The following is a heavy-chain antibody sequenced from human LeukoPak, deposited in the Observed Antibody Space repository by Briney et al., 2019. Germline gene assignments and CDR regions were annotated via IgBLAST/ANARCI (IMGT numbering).Heavy chain of an antibody. CDR1: EFTFSSYP. D-gene: IGHD2-15*01. V-gene: IGHV3-30*04. Sequence: PGGSLRLSCAASEFTFSSYPMFWVRRAPGKGLEWVAAISHDGSNEYYTDSVKGRFTISRDNSNNTLYVQMNSLRVEDTAVYYCARGYFSGGGYFPDFWGQGTLVTVSS. CDR3: ARGYFSGGGYFPDF. J-gene: IGHJ4*02. CDR2: ISHDGSNE.